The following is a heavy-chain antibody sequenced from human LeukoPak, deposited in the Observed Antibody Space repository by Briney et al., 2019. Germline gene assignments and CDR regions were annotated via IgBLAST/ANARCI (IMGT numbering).Heavy chain of an antibody. D-gene: IGHD3-10*01. Sequence: SETLSLTCTVSGGSVISGSYHWSWSRQPPGKGLGWIGYIYYSGNTNYNSSLKSRVTISVDTSKNQFSLKLSSVTAADTAVYYCARDPGGSAKFDFWGQGTLVTVSS. CDR2: IYYSGNT. CDR3: ARDPGGSAKFDF. CDR1: GGSVISGSYH. V-gene: IGHV4-61*01. J-gene: IGHJ4*02.